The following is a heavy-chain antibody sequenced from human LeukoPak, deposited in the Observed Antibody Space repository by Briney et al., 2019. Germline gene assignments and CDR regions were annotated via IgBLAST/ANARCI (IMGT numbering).Heavy chain of an antibody. J-gene: IGHJ4*02. D-gene: IGHD3-22*01. CDR3: ARGGGYYYDSTGYYSLDY. CDR1: GYTFTSYD. V-gene: IGHV1-8*01. CDR2: MNPNSGNT. Sequence: GASVKVSCKASGYTFTSYDINWVRQATGQGLEWMGWMNPNSGNTGYAQKFQGRVTMTRNTSISTAYMELSSLRSEDTAVYYCARGGGYYYDSTGYYSLDYWGQGTLVTVSS.